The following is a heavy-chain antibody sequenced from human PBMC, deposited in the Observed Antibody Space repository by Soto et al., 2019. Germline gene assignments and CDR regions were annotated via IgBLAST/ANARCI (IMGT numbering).Heavy chain of an antibody. CDR3: ARSMWFALGYCSSTGCFPSRPAYYFDY. V-gene: IGHV1-69*06. Sequence: GASVKVSCKASGGTFSSYAISWVRQAPGQGREWMGGIIPIFGTANYAQKFQGRVTITADKSTSTAYMEPSSLRSEDTAVYYCARSMWFALGYCSSTGCFPSRPAYYFDYWGQGXLVTV. CDR1: GGTFSSYA. D-gene: IGHD2-2*01. J-gene: IGHJ4*02. CDR2: IIPIFGTA.